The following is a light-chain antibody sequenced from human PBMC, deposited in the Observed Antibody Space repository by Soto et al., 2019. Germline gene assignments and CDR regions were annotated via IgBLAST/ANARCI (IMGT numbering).Light chain of an antibody. CDR3: QQYEAVVT. V-gene: IGKV3-20*01. CDR1: QSVSTYY. J-gene: IGKJ1*01. Sequence: EMVLTQSPGTLSLSPGERAILTCRASQSVSTYYLAWYQQKSGQAPRLLIHATSSRASGIPDRFSGSGSGTDFTLTISRLEPEDVAVYYCQQYEAVVTFGQGTKVDIK. CDR2: ATS.